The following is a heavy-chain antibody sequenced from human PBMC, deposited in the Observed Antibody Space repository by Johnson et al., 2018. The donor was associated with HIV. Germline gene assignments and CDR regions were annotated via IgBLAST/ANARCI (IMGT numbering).Heavy chain of an antibody. CDR1: GFTFNTYW. J-gene: IGHJ3*02. Sequence: VQLVESGGGLVKPGGSLRLSCAASGFTFNTYWMSWVRQAPGKGLEWVSAISGSGGSTYYADSVKGRFTISRDNSKNTLYLQMNSLRAEDTAVYYCAKRMGQLVQLDAFDIWGQGTMVTVSS. CDR2: ISGSGGST. V-gene: IGHV3-23*04. CDR3: AKRMGQLVQLDAFDI. D-gene: IGHD6-6*01.